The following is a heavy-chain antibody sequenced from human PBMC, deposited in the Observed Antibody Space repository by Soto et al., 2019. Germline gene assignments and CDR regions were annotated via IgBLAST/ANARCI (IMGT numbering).Heavy chain of an antibody. V-gene: IGHV3-23*01. CDR3: ATFLSTTVTYYYYYVMDV. CDR2: ISGSGGST. Sequence: EVQLLESGGGLVQPGGSLRLSCAASGFTFSSYAMSWVRQAPGKGLEWVSAISGSGGSTYYADSVKGRFTISRDNSKNTLYLQMNSLRAEDTAVSYCATFLSTTVTYYYYYVMDVWGQGTTVTVSS. D-gene: IGHD4-17*01. J-gene: IGHJ6*02. CDR1: GFTFSSYA.